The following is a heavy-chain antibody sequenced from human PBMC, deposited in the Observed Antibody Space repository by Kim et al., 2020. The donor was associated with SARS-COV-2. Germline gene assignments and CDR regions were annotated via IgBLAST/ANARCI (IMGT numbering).Heavy chain of an antibody. Sequence: SETLSLTCTVSGGSISSSSRYWGWIRQPPGKGLEWIGHISYSGSTYYNPSLKSRVTISVDTSKNQFSLRLTSGSAADTAVYYCARGLTSREGWGNWFDP. D-gene: IGHD3-16*01. V-gene: IGHV4-39*01. J-gene: IGHJ5*02. CDR3: ARGLTSREGWGNWFDP. CDR1: GGSISSSSRY. CDR2: ISYSGST.